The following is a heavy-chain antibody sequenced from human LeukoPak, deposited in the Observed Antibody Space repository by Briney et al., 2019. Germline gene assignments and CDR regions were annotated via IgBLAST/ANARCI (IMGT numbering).Heavy chain of an antibody. CDR3: ARESSSSYYFDY. D-gene: IGHD6-6*01. CDR2: IYTSGST. V-gene: IGHV4-61*02. Sequence: PSQTLSLTCTVSGGSISSGSYYWSWIRQPAGKGLEWIGRIYTSGSTNYNPSLKSRATISVDTSKNHFSLKLSSVTAADTAVYYCARESSSSYYFDYWGQGTLVTVSS. CDR1: GGSISSGSYY. J-gene: IGHJ4*02.